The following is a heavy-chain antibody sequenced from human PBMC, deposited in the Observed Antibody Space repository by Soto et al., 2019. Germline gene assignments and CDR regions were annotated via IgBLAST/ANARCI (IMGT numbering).Heavy chain of an antibody. CDR3: ARDKRDLRFLEWSYYFDY. CDR2: ISYDGSNK. D-gene: IGHD3-3*01. J-gene: IGHJ4*02. Sequence: QVQLVESGGGVVQPGRSLRLSCAASGFTFSSCAMHWVRQAPGKGLEWVALISYDGSNKYYADSVKGRFTISRDNSKNTLYRQMNSLRAEATAVYYCARDKRDLRFLEWSYYFDYWGQGTLVTVSS. CDR1: GFTFSSCA. V-gene: IGHV3-30-3*01.